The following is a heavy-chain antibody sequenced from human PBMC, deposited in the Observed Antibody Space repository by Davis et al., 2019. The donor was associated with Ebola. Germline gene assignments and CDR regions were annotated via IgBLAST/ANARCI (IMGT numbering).Heavy chain of an antibody. D-gene: IGHD6-19*01. CDR3: AKDRRAVAGDTVDY. V-gene: IGHV3-7*03. CDR1: GFTFSSYW. CDR2: IKQDGSEK. J-gene: IGHJ4*02. Sequence: GESLKTSCAASGFTFSSYWMSWVRQAPGKGLEWVANIKQDGSEKYYVDSVKGRFTISRDNSKNTLYLQMNSLRAEDTAVYYCAKDRRAVAGDTVDYWGQGTLVTVSS.